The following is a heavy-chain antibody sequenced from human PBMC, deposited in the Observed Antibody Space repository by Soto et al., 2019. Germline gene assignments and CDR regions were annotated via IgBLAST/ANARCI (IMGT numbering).Heavy chain of an antibody. CDR2: ISSSSSTI. CDR1: GFTFSSYS. V-gene: IGHV3-48*02. D-gene: IGHD3-10*01. Sequence: GGSLRLSCAASGFTFSSYSMNWVRQAPGKGLEWVSYISSSSSTIYYADSVKGRFTISRDNAKNSLYLQMNSLRDEDTAVYYCARVVRKGYYYYYGMDVWGQGTTVTVSS. J-gene: IGHJ6*02. CDR3: ARVVRKGYYYYYGMDV.